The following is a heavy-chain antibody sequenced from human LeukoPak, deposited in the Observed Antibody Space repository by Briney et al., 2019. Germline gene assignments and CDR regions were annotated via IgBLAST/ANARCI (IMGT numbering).Heavy chain of an antibody. V-gene: IGHV3-74*01. CDR1: GFTFSNYW. CDR2: IKNDGSSA. Sequence: GASLLLSCATSGFTFSNYWMSWLRPPPGKGLVWVSRIKNDGSSATYAESVKGRFTISRDNARSTLYLQMNSLTVDDTAVYYCAKSDWFDPWGRGILVTVSS. J-gene: IGHJ5*02. CDR3: AKSDWFDP.